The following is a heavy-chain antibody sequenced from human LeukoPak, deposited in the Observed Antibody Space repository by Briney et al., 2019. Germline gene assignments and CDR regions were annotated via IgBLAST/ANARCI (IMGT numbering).Heavy chain of an antibody. Sequence: GGSLRLSCAASGFTFSDYYMSWIRQAPGKGLEWVSYISSSGSTIYYADSVKGRFTISRDNAKNSLYLQMNSLRAEDTAVYYCARADLVRYFDWLPYYFDYWGQGTLVTVSS. V-gene: IGHV3-11*01. J-gene: IGHJ4*02. D-gene: IGHD3-9*01. CDR2: ISSSGSTI. CDR3: ARADLVRYFDWLPYYFDY. CDR1: GFTFSDYY.